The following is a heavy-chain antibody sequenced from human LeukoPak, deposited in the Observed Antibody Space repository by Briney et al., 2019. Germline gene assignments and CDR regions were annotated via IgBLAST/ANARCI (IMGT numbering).Heavy chain of an antibody. D-gene: IGHD6-19*01. CDR2: IYYNGHT. V-gene: IGHV4-39*07. Sequence: SETLSLTCTISGGSISGASIRGTTYYWGCVRQPPGKGLEWIGSIYYNGHTFFNPSLKSRVTMSLDTSRNQVSLKLSSVTAADTAVYYCVRSPKGTAVTANWFDPWGQGTLATVSS. CDR1: GGSISGASIRGTTYY. CDR3: VRSPKGTAVTANWFDP. J-gene: IGHJ5*02.